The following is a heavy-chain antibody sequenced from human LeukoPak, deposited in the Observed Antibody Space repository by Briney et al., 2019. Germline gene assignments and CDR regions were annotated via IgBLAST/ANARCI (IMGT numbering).Heavy chain of an antibody. CDR3: ARQTAMGRSGDY. CDR1: GYSFTSYW. CDR2: IDPSDSDI. D-gene: IGHD7-27*01. J-gene: IGHJ4*02. Sequence: GESLKISCKASGYSFTSYWIGWVRQMPGKGLEWMGIIDPSDSDIRYTPSFQGQVAISADKSLSTAYLQWNSLKASDTAIYYCARQTAMGRSGDYWGQGTLVTVSS. V-gene: IGHV5-51*01.